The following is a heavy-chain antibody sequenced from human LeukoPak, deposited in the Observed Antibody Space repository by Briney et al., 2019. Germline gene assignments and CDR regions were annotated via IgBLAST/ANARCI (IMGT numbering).Heavy chain of an antibody. V-gene: IGHV4-31*03. CDR1: GGSISSGGYY. D-gene: IGHD3-22*01. Sequence: ASETLSLTCTVSGGSISSGGYYWSWIRQHPGKGLEWIGYIYYSGSTHYNPSLKSRVTISVDTSKNQFALKLSSVTAADTAVYYCASWGLTGGYGPHNNWFDPWGQGTLVTVSS. CDR2: IYYSGST. CDR3: ASWGLTGGYGPHNNWFDP. J-gene: IGHJ5*02.